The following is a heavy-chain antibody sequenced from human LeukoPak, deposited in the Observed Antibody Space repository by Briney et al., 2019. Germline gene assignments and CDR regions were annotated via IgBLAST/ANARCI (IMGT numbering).Heavy chain of an antibody. CDR2: IYYSGST. Sequence: SETLSLTCTVSGGSISSYYWSWIRQPPGKGLEWIGYIYYSGSTNYNPSLKSRVTISVDTSKNQFSLKLSSVTAADTAVYYCARGLLYSSGWYGIFDYWGQGTLVTVSS. J-gene: IGHJ4*02. CDR3: ARGLLYSSGWYGIFDY. V-gene: IGHV4-59*01. D-gene: IGHD6-19*01. CDR1: GGSISSYY.